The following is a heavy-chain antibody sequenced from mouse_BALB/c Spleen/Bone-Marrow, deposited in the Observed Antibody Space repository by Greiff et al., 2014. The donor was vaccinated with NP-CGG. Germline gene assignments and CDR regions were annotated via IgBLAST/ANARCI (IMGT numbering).Heavy chain of an antibody. Sequence: EVQLQQSXAELVKPGASVKLSCTASGFNIKDTYMHWVKQRPEQGLEWIGRIDPANGNTKYDPKFQGKATITADTSSNTAYLQLSSLTSEDTAVYYCAIYYYGSSGFAYWGQGTLVTVSA. J-gene: IGHJ3*01. CDR1: GFNIKDTY. CDR2: IDPANGNT. CDR3: AIYYYGSSGFAY. D-gene: IGHD1-1*01. V-gene: IGHV14-3*02.